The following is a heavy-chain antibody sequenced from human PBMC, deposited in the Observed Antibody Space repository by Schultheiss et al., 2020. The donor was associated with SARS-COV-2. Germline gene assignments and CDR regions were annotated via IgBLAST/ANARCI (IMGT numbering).Heavy chain of an antibody. CDR1: GFTFSSYS. CDR3: ARVPIAARPYYYYGMDV. J-gene: IGHJ6*02. Sequence: GGSLRLSCAASGFTFSSYSMNWVRQAPGKGLEWVSYISSSSSTIYYADSVKGRFTISRDNAKNSLYLQMNSLRDEDTAVYYCARVPIAARPYYYYGMDVWGQGTTVTVSS. D-gene: IGHD6-6*01. V-gene: IGHV3-48*02. CDR2: ISSSSSTI.